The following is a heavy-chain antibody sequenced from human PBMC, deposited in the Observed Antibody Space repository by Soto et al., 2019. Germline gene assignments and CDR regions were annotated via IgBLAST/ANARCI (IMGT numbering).Heavy chain of an antibody. CDR2: INHNTNT. Sequence: QVHLQQWGAGLLKPSETLSLTCAVYGGSFSDTYWNWFRQPPGKGLEWIGEINHNTNTIYNPSLTSRVPXSXDXTKNHFSLKLTSVPAADTAVYYWARGVRLFRGSFDPWGQGTLVTVSS. J-gene: IGHJ5*02. CDR3: ARGVRLFRGSFDP. V-gene: IGHV4-34*01. CDR1: GGSFSDTY. D-gene: IGHD2-15*01.